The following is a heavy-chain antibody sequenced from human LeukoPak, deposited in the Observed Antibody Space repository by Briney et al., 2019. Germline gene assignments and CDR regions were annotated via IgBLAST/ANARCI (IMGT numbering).Heavy chain of an antibody. J-gene: IGHJ5*02. V-gene: IGHV7-4-1*02. CDR2: INTHTGNP. D-gene: IGHD6-19*01. Sequence: ASVKVSCKASGYTFISYAINWVRQAPGQGLEWMGWINTHTGNPTYAQSFTGRFVFSLDTSVSTAYLQINSLKAEDTAVYYCAREVAQWLVGDVLSNWFDPWGQGALVTVSS. CDR3: AREVAQWLVGDVLSNWFDP. CDR1: GYTFISYA.